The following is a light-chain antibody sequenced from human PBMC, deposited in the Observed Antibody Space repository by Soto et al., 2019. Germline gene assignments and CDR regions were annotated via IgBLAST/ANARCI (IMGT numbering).Light chain of an antibody. CDR1: QSVSRY. Sequence: EIVLTQSPATLSLSPGERATLSCRTSQSVSRYLAWYQQKPGQAPRLLIYDSTDRATGLPARFSGSGSGTDFTLTINSLEPEDFAVYYCQQRNSWPLTFGGGTKVDIK. V-gene: IGKV3-11*01. J-gene: IGKJ4*01. CDR2: DST. CDR3: QQRNSWPLT.